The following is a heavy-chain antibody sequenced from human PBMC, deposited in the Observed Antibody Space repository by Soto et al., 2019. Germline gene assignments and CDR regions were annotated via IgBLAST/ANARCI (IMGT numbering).Heavy chain of an antibody. D-gene: IGHD6-6*01. CDR1: GVSINSDDYY. Sequence: PSETLSLTCAVSGVSINSDDYYWTWIRQPPGEGLQWIGYIYHIGRTLYNPSLMSRITISMDSSKNQFSLNLNSVTAADTAVYFCARERSNSPDYFADWGRGTLVTVSS. CDR2: IYHIGRT. J-gene: IGHJ4*02. CDR3: ARERSNSPDYFAD. V-gene: IGHV4-30-4*01.